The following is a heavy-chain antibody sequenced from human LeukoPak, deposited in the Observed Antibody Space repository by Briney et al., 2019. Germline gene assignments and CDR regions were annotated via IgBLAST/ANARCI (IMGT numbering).Heavy chain of an antibody. D-gene: IGHD1/OR15-1a*01. J-gene: IGHJ4*02. CDR2: ISGSGGST. CDR1: GFTFSSYS. Sequence: GGSLRLSCEASGFTFSSYSMNWVRQAPGKGLEWVSAISGSGGSTYYADSVKGRFTISRDNSKNTLYLQMNSLRAEDTAVYYCARDKTATIDYWGQGTLVTVSS. CDR3: ARDKTATIDY. V-gene: IGHV3-23*01.